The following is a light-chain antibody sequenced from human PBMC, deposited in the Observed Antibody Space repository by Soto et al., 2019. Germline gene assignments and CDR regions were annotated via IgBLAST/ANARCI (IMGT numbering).Light chain of an antibody. CDR1: SSDVGGYNL. Sequence: QSVLTQPPSASGSPGQSVTISCTGTSSDVGGYNLVSWYQQHPGKAPKLMIYEVNKRPSGVPDRFSGSKSGNTASLTVSGLQAEDEGDYYWSSYASGNNLVFGGGTKLTVL. CDR2: EVN. V-gene: IGLV2-8*01. CDR3: SSYASGNNLV. J-gene: IGLJ2*01.